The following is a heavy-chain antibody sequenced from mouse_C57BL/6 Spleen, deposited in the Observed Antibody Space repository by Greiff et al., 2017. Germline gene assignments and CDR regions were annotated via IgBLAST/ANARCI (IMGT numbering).Heavy chain of an antibody. CDR2: IDPSDSYT. V-gene: IGHV1-50*01. J-gene: IGHJ4*01. CDR1: GYTFTSYW. CDR3: ARVGLYDGDYGYAMDY. Sequence: QVQLQQPGAELVKPGASVKLSCKASGYTFTSYWMQWVKQRPGQGLEWIGEIDPSDSYTNYNQKFKGKATLTVDTSSSTAYMQLSSLTSEDSAVYYWARVGLYDGDYGYAMDYWGQGTSVTVSA. D-gene: IGHD2-3*01.